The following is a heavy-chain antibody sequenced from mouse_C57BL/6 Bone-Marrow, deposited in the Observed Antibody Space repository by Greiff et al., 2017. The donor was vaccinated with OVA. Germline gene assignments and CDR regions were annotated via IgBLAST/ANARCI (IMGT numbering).Heavy chain of an antibody. Sequence: VQLQQPGAELVKPGASVKMSCKASGYTFTSYWITWVKQRPGQGLEWIGDIYPGSGSTNYNEKFKSKATLTVDTSSSTAYMQLSSLTSEDSAGYDCARSPSTVPAMDYWGQGTSVTVSS. CDR2: IYPGSGST. CDR1: GYTFTSYW. V-gene: IGHV1-55*01. CDR3: ARSPSTVPAMDY. J-gene: IGHJ4*01. D-gene: IGHD1-1*01.